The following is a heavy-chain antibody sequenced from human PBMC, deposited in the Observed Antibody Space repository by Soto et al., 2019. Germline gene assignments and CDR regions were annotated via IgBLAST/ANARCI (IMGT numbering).Heavy chain of an antibody. Sequence: EVQLLESGGGLVQPGGSLRLSCAASGFTFSSYAMSWVRQAPGKGLEWVSGISGSGARTYYADSVKGRFTISRDNSKNTLYLQMDSLRAGDTALFYCAGRRSSGWLRPFDYWGQGTLVTVSS. J-gene: IGHJ4*02. CDR1: GFTFSSYA. CDR3: AGRRSSGWLRPFDY. D-gene: IGHD6-19*01. CDR2: ISGSGART. V-gene: IGHV3-23*01.